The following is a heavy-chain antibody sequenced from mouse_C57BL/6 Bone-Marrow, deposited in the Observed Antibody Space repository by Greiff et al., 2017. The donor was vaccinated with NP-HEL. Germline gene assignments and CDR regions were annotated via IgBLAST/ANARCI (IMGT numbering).Heavy chain of an antibody. D-gene: IGHD3-2*02. CDR1: GYTFTDYY. CDR2: LTPNNGGT. CDR3: ARKGDSSGYDAWFAY. Sequence: EVQLQHSGPSLFPPGASVKISCKASGYTFTDYYMNWVKQSHGKSLAWIGALTPNNGGTSYNQKFKGKATLTVDKSSSTAYMELRSLTSEDSAVYYCARKGDSSGYDAWFAYWGQGTLVTVSA. J-gene: IGHJ3*01. V-gene: IGHV1-26*01.